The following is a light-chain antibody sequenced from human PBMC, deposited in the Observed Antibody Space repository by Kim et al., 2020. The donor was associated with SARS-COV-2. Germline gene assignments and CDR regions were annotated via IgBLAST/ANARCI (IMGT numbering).Light chain of an antibody. CDR3: QKYDSAPLT. V-gene: IGKV1-27*01. J-gene: IGKJ4*01. CDR1: QGISNY. CDR2: AAS. Sequence: ASVGDRGTITCRARQGISNYLAWYQQKPGKVPKLLIYAASTLHSGVPSRFSGSGSGTDFTLTISSLQPEDVATYYCQKYDSAPLTFGGGTKVDIK.